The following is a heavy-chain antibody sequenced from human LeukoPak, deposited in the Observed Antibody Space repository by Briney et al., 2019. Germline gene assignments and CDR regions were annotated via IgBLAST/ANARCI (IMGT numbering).Heavy chain of an antibody. D-gene: IGHD3-22*01. V-gene: IGHV1-46*01. CDR1: GYTFTSYY. Sequence: ASVQVSCQASGYTFTSYYMHWVRQAPGQGLEWMGIINPSGGSTSYAQKFQGRVTITADESTSTAYMELSSLRSEDTAVYYCARSMIVVVMEVNNWFDPWGQGTLVTVSS. CDR2: INPSGGST. CDR3: ARSMIVVVMEVNNWFDP. J-gene: IGHJ5*02.